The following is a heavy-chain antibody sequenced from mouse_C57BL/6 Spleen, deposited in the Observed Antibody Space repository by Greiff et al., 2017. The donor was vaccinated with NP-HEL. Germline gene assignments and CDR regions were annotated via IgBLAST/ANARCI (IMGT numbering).Heavy chain of an antibody. CDR2: INPNYGTT. CDR3: ARGYYGSSLWYFDV. J-gene: IGHJ1*03. V-gene: IGHV1-39*01. Sequence: VQLQQSGPELVKPGASVKISCKASGYSFTDYNMNWVKQSNGKSLEWIGVINPNYGTTSYNQKFKGKATLTVDQSSSTAYMQLNSLASEDSAVYYCARGYYGSSLWYFDVWGTGTTVTVSS. D-gene: IGHD1-1*01. CDR1: GYSFTDYN.